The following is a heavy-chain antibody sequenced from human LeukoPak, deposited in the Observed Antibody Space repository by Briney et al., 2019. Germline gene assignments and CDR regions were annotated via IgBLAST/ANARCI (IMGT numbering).Heavy chain of an antibody. V-gene: IGHV3-30*03. CDR3: ARRAGAYSHPYDY. D-gene: IGHD4/OR15-4a*01. Sequence: GGSLRLSCAASGFTFSMYGTHWVRQAPGKGLEWVAVIANDGKTTYYADSVKGRFTISRDNSKNTLYLQMNSLRAEDTAVYYCARRAGAYSHPYDYWGQGTLVTVSS. CDR2: IANDGKTT. J-gene: IGHJ4*02. CDR1: GFTFSMYG.